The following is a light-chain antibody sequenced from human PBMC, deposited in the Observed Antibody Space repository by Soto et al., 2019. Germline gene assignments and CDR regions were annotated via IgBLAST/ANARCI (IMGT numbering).Light chain of an antibody. CDR1: QNIRNY. CDR3: QPFATSRT. Sequence: DIQMTQSPSTLSASVGDRVTITCRARQNIRNYVALYLHQPGKVPRLIIYDASTLESGVSSRIRGSGSGTDFTLTITSLQPDDFGNYYCQPFATSRTFGQGT. V-gene: IGKV1-5*01. CDR2: DAS. J-gene: IGKJ5*01.